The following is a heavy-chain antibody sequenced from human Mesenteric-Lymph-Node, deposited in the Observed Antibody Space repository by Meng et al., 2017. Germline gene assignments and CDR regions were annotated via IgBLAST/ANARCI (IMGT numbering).Heavy chain of an antibody. V-gene: IGHV3-21*01. D-gene: IGHD5-18*01. CDR2: ISSSSNYI. Sequence: EVKLVEYGGGLVKPGGSLRRSCAASGFTFSSYTMNWVRRAPGKGLEWVSSISSSSNYIYSADSVKGRFTISRDNAKNSLYLQMNSLRAEDTAVYYCARDTPGLLFDYWGQGTLVTVSS. J-gene: IGHJ4*02. CDR3: ARDTPGLLFDY. CDR1: GFTFSSYT.